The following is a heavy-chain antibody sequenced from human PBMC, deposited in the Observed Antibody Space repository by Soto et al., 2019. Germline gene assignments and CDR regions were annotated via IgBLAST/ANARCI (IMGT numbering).Heavy chain of an antibody. Sequence: PSETLSLTCAVYGGSFSGYYWSWIRQPXGKGLXWIGEINHSGSTNYNSSLKSRVTISVDTSKNQFSLKLSSVTAADTAVYYCARGDIVVVVAAIRDYYYYYMDVWGKGTTVTVSS. CDR1: GGSFSGYY. D-gene: IGHD2-15*01. CDR2: INHSGST. V-gene: IGHV4-34*01. CDR3: ARGDIVVVVAAIRDYYYYYMDV. J-gene: IGHJ6*03.